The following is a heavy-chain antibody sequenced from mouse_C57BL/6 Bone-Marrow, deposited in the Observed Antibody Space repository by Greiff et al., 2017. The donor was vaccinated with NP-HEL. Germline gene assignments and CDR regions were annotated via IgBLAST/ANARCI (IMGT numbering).Heavy chain of an antibody. J-gene: IGHJ2*01. D-gene: IGHD1-1*01. V-gene: IGHV14-4*01. CDR1: GFNIKDDY. Sequence: EVQLQQSGAELVRPGASVKLSCTASGFNIKDDYMHWVKQRPEQGLEWIGWIDPENGDTEYASKVQGKATITADTSSNTAYLQLSSLTSEDTAVYYCTTSTTVVAFDYWGQGTTLTVSS. CDR2: IDPENGDT. CDR3: TTSTTVVAFDY.